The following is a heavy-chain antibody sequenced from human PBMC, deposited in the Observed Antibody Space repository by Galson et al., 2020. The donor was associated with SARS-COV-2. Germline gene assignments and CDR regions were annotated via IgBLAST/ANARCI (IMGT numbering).Heavy chain of an antibody. Sequence: ASVQVSCKASGYTFISFYIHWVRQAPGQGLEWMGVINPRGDITSYAQKLRGRVTVTRDMSTQTVYMELSSLTSEDTAVYYCAREWGEINSSVFDYWGQGSLGVVSS. CDR3: AREWGEINSSVFDY. CDR2: INPRGDIT. D-gene: IGHD2-21*01. J-gene: IGHJ4*02. V-gene: IGHV1-46*04. CDR1: GYTFISFY.